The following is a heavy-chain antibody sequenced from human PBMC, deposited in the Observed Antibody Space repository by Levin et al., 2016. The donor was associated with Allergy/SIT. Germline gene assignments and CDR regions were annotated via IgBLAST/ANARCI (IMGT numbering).Heavy chain of an antibody. V-gene: IGHV3-66*01. CDR1: GFTFSSYH. CDR3: ARDQSSSWDKATFGLDV. D-gene: IGHD6-13*01. Sequence: GGSLRLSCAASGFTFSSYHMSWVRRAPGKGLEWVSVIYSGGSTYYADSVKGRFTISRDNSKNTLYLQMNSLRAEDTAVYYCARDQSSSWDKATFGLDVWGQGTTVTVSS. J-gene: IGHJ6*02. CDR2: IYSGGST.